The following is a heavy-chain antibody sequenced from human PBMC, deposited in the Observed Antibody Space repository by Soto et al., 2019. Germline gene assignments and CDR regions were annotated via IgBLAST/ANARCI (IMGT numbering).Heavy chain of an antibody. Sequence: GGSLRLSCTASGFTFSNFNINWVRQAPGKGLDCISYISSITTTIFYADSVKGRFTISRDNAKNSLYLQMNSLRDEDTAVYYCARETSTYYYDSSAYLGFDYWGQGTLVTVSS. D-gene: IGHD3-22*01. V-gene: IGHV3-48*02. J-gene: IGHJ4*02. CDR2: ISSITTTI. CDR1: GFTFSNFN. CDR3: ARETSTYYYDSSAYLGFDY.